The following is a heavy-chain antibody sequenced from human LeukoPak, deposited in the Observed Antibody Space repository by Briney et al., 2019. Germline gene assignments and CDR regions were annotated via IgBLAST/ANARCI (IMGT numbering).Heavy chain of an antibody. CDR3: ARLGRDYDILTGYYNPDWFDP. J-gene: IGHJ5*02. D-gene: IGHD3-9*01. CDR2: IYYSGST. CDR1: GGSISSYY. V-gene: IGHV4-59*04. Sequence: SETLSLTCTVSGGSISSYYWSWIRQPPGKGLEWIGDIYYSGSTYYNPSLKSRVTISVDTSKNQFSLKLSSVTAADTAVYYCARLGRDYDILTGYYNPDWFDPWGQGTLVTVSS.